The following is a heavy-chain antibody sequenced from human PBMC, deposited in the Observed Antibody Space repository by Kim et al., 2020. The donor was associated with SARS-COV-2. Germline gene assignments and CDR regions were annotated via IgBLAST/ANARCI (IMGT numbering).Heavy chain of an antibody. CDR1: GGSISSSNYY. CDR2: LYYSGST. Sequence: SETLSLTCTVSGGSISSSNYYWAWIRQSPGKGLEYIGSLYYSGSTYYNPSLKSRVTISVGASKNQFSLKLTSVTAADTAVYHCARLLYGGNTNWFDPWGQGTLVTVSS. V-gene: IGHV4-39*01. J-gene: IGHJ5*02. D-gene: IGHD2-15*01. CDR3: ARLLYGGNTNWFDP.